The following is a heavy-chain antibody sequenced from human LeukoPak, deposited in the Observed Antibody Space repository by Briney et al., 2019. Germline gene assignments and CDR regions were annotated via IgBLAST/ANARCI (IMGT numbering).Heavy chain of an antibody. D-gene: IGHD3-3*01. CDR3: ARDRLVVWSGYYTGAFDT. Sequence: GGSLRLSCAASGFTFSSNSMNWVRQPPGQGLELVSSISSSSSYIYYADSVKGRFTISRDNAKNSLYLQMNSLRAEDTAVYYCARDRLVVWSGYYTGAFDTWGQGTMVTVSS. CDR1: GFTFSSNS. CDR2: ISSSSSYI. J-gene: IGHJ3*02. V-gene: IGHV3-21*01.